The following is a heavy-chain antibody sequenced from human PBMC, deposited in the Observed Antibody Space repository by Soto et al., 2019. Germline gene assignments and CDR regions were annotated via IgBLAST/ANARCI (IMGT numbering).Heavy chain of an antibody. CDR2: ITWNSGKI. D-gene: IGHD2-15*01. Sequence: SLRLSCTASGFTFCDYAMHWVRQGPGRGLEWGSGITWNSGKIAYADSVKGRFTIARDDDNNSLYLQMNSLRPEDTALYYCVKDSYADFHRVLSTAEYFFDYWGHGTLVTVSS. CDR3: VKDSYADFHRVLSTAEYFFDY. CDR1: GFTFCDYA. J-gene: IGHJ4*01. V-gene: IGHV3-9*01.